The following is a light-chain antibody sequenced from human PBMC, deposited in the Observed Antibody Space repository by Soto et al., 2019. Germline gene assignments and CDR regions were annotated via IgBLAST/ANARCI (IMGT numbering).Light chain of an antibody. J-gene: IGKJ1*01. CDR3: QQYNNWPPTWT. V-gene: IGKV3-15*01. CDR1: QSVSSN. CDR2: GAS. Sequence: EIVLTQYPATLSVSPLGRGSLXCRASQSVSSNLAWYQQKPGQAPRLLIYGASTRATGIPARFSGSGSGTEFTLTISSLQSEDFAVYYCQQYNNWPPTWTFGQGTKVDNK.